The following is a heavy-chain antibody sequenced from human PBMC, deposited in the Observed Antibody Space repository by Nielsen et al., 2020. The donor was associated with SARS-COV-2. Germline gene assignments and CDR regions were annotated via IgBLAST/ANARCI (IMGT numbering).Heavy chain of an antibody. J-gene: IGHJ5*02. CDR3: ARGRTYYDILTGYYTGWFDP. CDR1: GGSISSGGYY. Sequence: SETLSLTCTVSGGSISSGGYYWSWLRQHPGKGLEWIGYIYYSGSTYYNPSLKSRVTISVNTSKNQFSLKLSSVTAADTAVYYCARGRTYYDILTGYYTGWFDPWGQGTLVTVSS. V-gene: IGHV4-31*03. D-gene: IGHD3-9*01. CDR2: IYYSGST.